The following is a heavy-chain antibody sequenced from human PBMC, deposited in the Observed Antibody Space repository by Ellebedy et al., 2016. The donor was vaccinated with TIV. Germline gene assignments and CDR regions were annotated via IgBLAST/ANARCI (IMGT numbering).Heavy chain of an antibody. J-gene: IGHJ4*02. CDR3: ARDKDGPGGAIDY. CDR2: ISNHGKDK. CDR1: GLTFSRYG. V-gene: IGHV3-30*03. Sequence: GESLKISXEASGLTFSRYGIHWVRQAPGKGLEWVAFISNHGKDKYYADSVKGRFTISRDNAKNTLYLQMNSLRAEDTAVYYCARDKDGPGGAIDYWGQGTLVTVSS.